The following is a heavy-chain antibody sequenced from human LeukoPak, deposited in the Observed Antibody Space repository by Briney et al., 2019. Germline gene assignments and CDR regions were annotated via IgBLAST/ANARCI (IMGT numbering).Heavy chain of an antibody. J-gene: IGHJ4*02. CDR3: ARADIVVVPAADLKYYFDY. CDR1: GFTFSDYY. D-gene: IGHD2-2*01. Sequence: GGSLRLSCAASGFTFSDYYMSWIRQAPGKGLERVSYISSSGSTIYYADSVKGRFTISRDNAKNSLYLQMNSLRAEDTAVYYCARADIVVVPAADLKYYFDYWGQGTLVTVSS. V-gene: IGHV3-11*01. CDR2: ISSSGSTI.